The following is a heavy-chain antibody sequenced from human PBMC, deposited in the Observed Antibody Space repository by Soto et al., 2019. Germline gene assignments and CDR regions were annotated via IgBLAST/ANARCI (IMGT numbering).Heavy chain of an antibody. D-gene: IGHD5-12*01. CDR1: GYTLTELS. J-gene: IGHJ4*02. V-gene: IGHV1-24*01. Sequence: RASVKVSCKVSGYTLTELSMHWVRQAPGKGLEWMGGFDPEDGETIYAQKFQGRVTMTEDTSTDTAYMELSSLRSEDTAVYYCATWEPSSYDSSFDYWGQGTLVTVSS. CDR2: FDPEDGET. CDR3: ATWEPSSYDSSFDY.